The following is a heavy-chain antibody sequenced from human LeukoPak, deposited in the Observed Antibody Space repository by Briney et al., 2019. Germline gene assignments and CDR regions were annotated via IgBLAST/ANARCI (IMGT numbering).Heavy chain of an antibody. V-gene: IGHV3-21*01. D-gene: IGHD6-13*01. CDR1: GFTFDDYA. J-gene: IGHJ4*02. CDR3: ARGIAAAGPLDY. Sequence: GGSLRLSCAASGFTFDDYAMNWVRQAPGKGLEWVSSISSSSSYIYYADSVKGRFTISRDNAKNSLYLQMNSLRAEDTAVYYCARGIAAAGPLDYWGQGTLVTVSS. CDR2: ISSSSSYI.